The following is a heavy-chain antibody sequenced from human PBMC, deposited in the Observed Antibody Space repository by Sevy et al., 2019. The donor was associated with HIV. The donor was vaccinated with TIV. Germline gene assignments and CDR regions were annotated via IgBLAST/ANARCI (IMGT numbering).Heavy chain of an antibody. D-gene: IGHD2-21*01. Sequence: GGSLRLSCAASGFTFSIIYMNWVRQSPGKGLEWVGRMKSKTDGGTTDYAGPVKDRFTMSRDDSKNTLYLQMNSLKAYDTAVYYCTKVGFPNCGSEAVDIWDQGTMVTVSS. CDR3: TKVGFPNCGSEAVDI. CDR1: GFTFSIIY. CDR2: MKSKTDGGTT. J-gene: IGHJ3*02. V-gene: IGHV3-15*01.